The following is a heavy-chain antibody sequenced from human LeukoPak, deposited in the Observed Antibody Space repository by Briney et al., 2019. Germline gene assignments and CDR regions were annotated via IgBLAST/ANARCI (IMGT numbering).Heavy chain of an antibody. CDR3: ARGLGDLRFSLGT. D-gene: IGHD3-10*01. CDR1: GGTFNSYA. V-gene: IGHV1-69*04. CDR2: IIPILDIA. J-gene: IGHJ5*02. Sequence: ASVKVSCKASGGTFNSYAISWVRQAPGQGLEWMGRIIPILDIANYAQKFQGRVTITADESTSTAYMELSSLRSEDTAVYYCARGLGDLRFSLGTWGQGTLVTVSS.